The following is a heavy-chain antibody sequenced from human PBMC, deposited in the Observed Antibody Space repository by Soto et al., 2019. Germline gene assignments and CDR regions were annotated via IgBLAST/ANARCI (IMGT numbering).Heavy chain of an antibody. D-gene: IGHD2-21*02. J-gene: IGHJ4*02. CDR3: ARGGGIVVVTAPYDH. CDR1: GYTFSDYA. Sequence: ASVKVSCKASGYTFSDYAIHWVRQAPGQRPEWMGWINAGNGNTKYSQKFQGRVTITRDTSASTAYMELSSLRSEDTAVYYCARGGGIVVVTAPYDHWGQGTLVTVSS. CDR2: INAGNGNT. V-gene: IGHV1-3*01.